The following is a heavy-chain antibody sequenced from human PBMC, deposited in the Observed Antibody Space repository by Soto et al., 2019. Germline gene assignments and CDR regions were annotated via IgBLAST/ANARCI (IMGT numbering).Heavy chain of an antibody. CDR3: ARGDCSAAGCYIHYYYGMDV. V-gene: IGHV3-23*01. J-gene: IGHJ6*02. CDR1: GFTFRNYA. CDR2: ISRSGGTS. Sequence: PVGSLRLSCAAAGFTFRNYAMSWVRQAPGKGLEWVSAISRSGGTSYYADSVKGRFTISRDNAKNTLYLQMDNLRAEDTAVYYCARGDCSAAGCYIHYYYGMDVWGQGTTVTVSS. D-gene: IGHD2-2*02.